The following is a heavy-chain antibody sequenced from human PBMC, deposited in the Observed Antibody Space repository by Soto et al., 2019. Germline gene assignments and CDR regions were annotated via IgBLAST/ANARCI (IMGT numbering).Heavy chain of an antibody. Sequence: QVQLQQSGPGLVKPSQTLSLTCTVSGDSISSGGYYWTWIRQHPGKGLEWIGYIRYSESTYYNPSLKRRVIVSIDTSKNQFSLRLRSVTAADTAVYFCTRGAWGYAFDVWGQGTMVTVSS. D-gene: IGHD3-16*01. CDR2: IRYSEST. J-gene: IGHJ3*01. CDR3: TRGAWGYAFDV. V-gene: IGHV4-31*03. CDR1: GDSISSGGYY.